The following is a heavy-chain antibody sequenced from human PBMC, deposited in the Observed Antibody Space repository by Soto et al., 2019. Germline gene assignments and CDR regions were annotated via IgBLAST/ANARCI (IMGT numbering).Heavy chain of an antibody. CDR3: ARDSAYNGP. J-gene: IGHJ4*02. Sequence: ASLKVSCKASGYSFTSYGISWVRQAPGQGLEWMGWISAYNGNTNYSQKFQGRVTITRDTSASTAYMELSSLRSEDKAVYYCARDSAYNGPWGQGTLVNVSS. CDR1: GYSFTSYG. CDR2: ISAYNGNT. V-gene: IGHV1-18*01. D-gene: IGHD1-1*01.